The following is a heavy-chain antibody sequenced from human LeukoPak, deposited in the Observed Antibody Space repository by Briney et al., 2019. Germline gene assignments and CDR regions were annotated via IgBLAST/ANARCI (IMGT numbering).Heavy chain of an antibody. J-gene: IGHJ4*02. CDR1: GFTVSSNY. Sequence: PGGSLRLSCAASGFTVSSNYMSWVRQAPGKGLVWVSVIYSGGNTYYADSVKGRFTISRDNAKNSLYLQMNSLRAEDTAVYYCARDRGYDAPLPLDYWGQGTLVTVSS. CDR2: IYSGGNT. V-gene: IGHV3-66*01. CDR3: ARDRGYDAPLPLDY. D-gene: IGHD5-12*01.